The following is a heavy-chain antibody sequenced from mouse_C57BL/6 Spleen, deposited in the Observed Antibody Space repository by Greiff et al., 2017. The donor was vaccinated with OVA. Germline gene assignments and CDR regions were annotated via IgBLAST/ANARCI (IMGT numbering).Heavy chain of an antibody. V-gene: IGHV14-2*01. D-gene: IGHD1-1*01. CDR2: IDPEDGET. J-gene: IGHJ1*03. Sequence: VQLQQPGAELVKPGASVKLSCKASGYTFTSYWMHWVKQRPGRGLEWIGRIDPEDGETKYAPKFQGKATITADTSSNTAYLQLSSLTSEDTAVYYCARTWYGSSYGYFDGWGTGTTVTVST. CDR3: ARTWYGSSYGYFDG. CDR1: GYTFTSYW.